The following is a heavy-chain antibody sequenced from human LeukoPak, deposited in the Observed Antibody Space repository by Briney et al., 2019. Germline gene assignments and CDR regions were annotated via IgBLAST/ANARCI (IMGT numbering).Heavy chain of an antibody. CDR3: ARDRGYYGSGSYYNLNWFDP. CDR2: IYYSGST. V-gene: IGHV4-39*07. D-gene: IGHD3-10*01. J-gene: IGHJ5*02. CDR1: GASISSSTYY. Sequence: SETLSLTCTVSGASISSSTYYWGWIRQPPGKGLEWIGSIYYSGSTYYNPSLKSRVTISVDTSKNQFSLKLSSVTAADTAVYYCARDRGYYGSGSYYNLNWFDPWGQGILVTVSS.